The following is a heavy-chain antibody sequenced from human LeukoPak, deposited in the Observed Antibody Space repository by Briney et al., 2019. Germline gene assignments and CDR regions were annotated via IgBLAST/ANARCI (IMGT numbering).Heavy chain of an antibody. CDR2: VTDTGRST. Sequence: GGSLRLSCAASGYTFSNFAMSWVRQAPGKGLEWVSGVTDTGRSTYYADFVEGRFTISRDNSKSTLYLQMRSLRPEDTAVYYCAKQVELRYFDWWFDPWGQGTLVTASS. V-gene: IGHV3-23*01. CDR3: AKQVELRYFDWWFDP. D-gene: IGHD3-9*01. J-gene: IGHJ5*02. CDR1: GYTFSNFA.